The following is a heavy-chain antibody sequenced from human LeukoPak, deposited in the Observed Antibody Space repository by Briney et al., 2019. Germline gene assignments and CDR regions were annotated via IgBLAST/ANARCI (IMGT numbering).Heavy chain of an antibody. V-gene: IGHV3-30*02. CDR2: MRSDGTST. CDR1: GFSFRYYA. CDR3: AKDRDGSGGYQKSLDV. J-gene: IGHJ6*02. Sequence: GGSLRLSCATSGFSFRYYAMHWVRQAPGKGLEWVALMRSDGTSTYYVASVRGRFTISRDNSKNTLYLQMNSLRAEDTAVYHCAKDRDGSGGYQKSLDVWDQGTTVTVSS. D-gene: IGHD3-10*01.